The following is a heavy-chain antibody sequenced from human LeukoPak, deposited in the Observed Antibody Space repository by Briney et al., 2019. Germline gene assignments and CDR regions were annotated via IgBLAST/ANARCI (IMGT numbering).Heavy chain of an antibody. D-gene: IGHD6-6*01. V-gene: IGHV4-59*01. J-gene: IGHJ4*02. CDR2: IYYSGGT. CDR1: GDSISRDS. Sequence: SETLSLTCTVTGDSISRDSWSWIRQAPGKRLEWIGDIYYSGGTNYDPSLKGRVTISVDTSKNQFSLRLSSVTAADTAVYYCARIIAGRLDYWGQGTLVTVSS. CDR3: ARIIAGRLDY.